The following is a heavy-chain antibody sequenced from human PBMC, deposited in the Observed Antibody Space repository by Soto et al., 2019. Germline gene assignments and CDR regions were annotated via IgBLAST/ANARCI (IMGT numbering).Heavy chain of an antibody. CDR2: ISSSSSTI. CDR1: GFTFSDYY. V-gene: IGHV3-11*04. CDR3: ARDRARSSSWPYYFDY. Sequence: GGSLRLSCAASGFTFSDYYMSWIRQAPGKGLEWVSYISSSSSTIYYADSVKGRFTISRDNAKNSLYLQMNSLRDEDTAVYYCARDRARSSSWPYYFDYWGQGTLVTVSS. D-gene: IGHD6-13*01. J-gene: IGHJ4*02.